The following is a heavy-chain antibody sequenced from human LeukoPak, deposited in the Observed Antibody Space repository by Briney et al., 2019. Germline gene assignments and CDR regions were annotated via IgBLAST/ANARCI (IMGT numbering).Heavy chain of an antibody. CDR3: ARDDWYYDSSGYLGGY. V-gene: IGHV1-46*01. CDR2: INPSGRST. D-gene: IGHD3-22*01. J-gene: IGHJ4*02. CDR1: GYTFTSYY. Sequence: ASVKVSCKASGYTFTSYYMHWVRQAPGQGLEWMGIINPSGRSTSYAQKFRGRVTMTRDTSTSTVYMELSSLRSEDTAVYYCARDDWYYDSSGYLGGYWGQGTLVTVSS.